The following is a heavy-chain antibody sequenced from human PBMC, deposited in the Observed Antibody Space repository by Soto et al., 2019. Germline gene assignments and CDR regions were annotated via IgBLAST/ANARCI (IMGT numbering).Heavy chain of an antibody. CDR2: ISYDGNNR. D-gene: IGHD3-3*01. J-gene: IGHJ4*02. CDR3: ASTWSGYYYFDS. V-gene: IGHV3-30*03. CDR1: GFTFSSYG. Sequence: GGSLRLSCAASGFTFSSYGMHWVRQAPGKGLEWVAVISYDGNNRYYGDSVKGRFTISRDNSKNTVYLQMNSLRVEDTAVYYCASTWSGYYYFDSWGQGTLVTVSS.